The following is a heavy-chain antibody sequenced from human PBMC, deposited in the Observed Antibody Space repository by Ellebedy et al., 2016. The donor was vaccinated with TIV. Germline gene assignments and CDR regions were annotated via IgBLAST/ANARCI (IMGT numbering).Heavy chain of an antibody. CDR2: IKSKTDGGTT. CDR3: TMEDVRGISLTYYGMDV. D-gene: IGHD3-10*01. CDR1: GFSFSNYG. V-gene: IGHV3-15*01. Sequence: GGSLRLXCAASGFSFSNYGMSWVRQAPGKGLEWVGRIKSKTDGGTTDYAAPVKGRFTISRDDSKNTLYLQMNSLKTEDTAVYYCTMEDVRGISLTYYGMDVWGQGTTVTVSS. J-gene: IGHJ6*02.